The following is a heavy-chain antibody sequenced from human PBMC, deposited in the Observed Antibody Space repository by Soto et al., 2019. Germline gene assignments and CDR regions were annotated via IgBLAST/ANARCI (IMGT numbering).Heavy chain of an antibody. CDR2: INPNGGST. CDR3: ARGLFAGDV. Sequence: QVQLVQSGAEVKKPGASVRVSCKASGYTFTSYYIHWVRQAPGQGLEWMGIINPNGGSTNYAQKFQGRVTMTSDTSTITVYMDLSSLRSEDTAVYYCARGLFAGDVWGKGTTVTVSS. CDR1: GYTFTSYY. V-gene: IGHV1-46*01. J-gene: IGHJ6*04.